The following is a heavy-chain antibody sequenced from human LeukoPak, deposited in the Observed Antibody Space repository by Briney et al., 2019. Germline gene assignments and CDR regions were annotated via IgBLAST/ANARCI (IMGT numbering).Heavy chain of an antibody. V-gene: IGHV4-4*07. CDR3: ARDKWEPRCAFDI. CDR1: GGSLSSYY. J-gene: IGHJ3*02. CDR2: IYTSGST. Sequence: SETLSLTCTVSGGSLSSYYWSWVRQPAGKGLEWIGRIYTSGSTNYNPSLKSRVTMSVDTSKNQFSLRLSSVTAADRAVYYCARDKWEPRCAFDIWGQGTMVTVSS. D-gene: IGHD1-26*01.